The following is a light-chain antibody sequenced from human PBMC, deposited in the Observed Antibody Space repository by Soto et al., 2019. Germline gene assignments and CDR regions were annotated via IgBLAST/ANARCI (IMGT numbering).Light chain of an antibody. J-gene: IGKJ2*01. CDR1: QSVSSY. V-gene: IGKV3-11*01. Sequence: ESVLTQSPATLSLSPGERATLSCRASQSVSSYLAWYQQKPGQAPRLLIYDASNRATGIPARFSGSGSGTDFTLTISSLEPADFAVYYCQQRSNWYTFGQGTKLELK. CDR3: QQRSNWYT. CDR2: DAS.